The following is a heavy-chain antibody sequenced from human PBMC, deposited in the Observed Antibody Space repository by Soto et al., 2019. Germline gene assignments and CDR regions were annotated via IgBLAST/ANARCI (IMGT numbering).Heavy chain of an antibody. CDR1: GGSISRGDYY. V-gene: IGHV4-30-4*01. Sequence: PSETLSLTCTVSGGSISRGDYYWSWIRQPPGKGLEWIGYVFYTGSAYYSNPSLKRRVSMSVETSKNQFSLKLTSVTAADTAVYYCVRDSVRFGPAFDSWGQGTQVTVSS. CDR2: VFYTGSA. CDR3: VRDSVRFGPAFDS. D-gene: IGHD3-3*01. J-gene: IGHJ4*02.